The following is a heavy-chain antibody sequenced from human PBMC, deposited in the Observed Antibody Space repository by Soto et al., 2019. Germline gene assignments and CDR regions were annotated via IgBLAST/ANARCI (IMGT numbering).Heavy chain of an antibody. CDR3: ARAYYYDSSGSPPFDY. V-gene: IGHV4-34*01. CDR1: GGSFSGYY. CDR2: INHSGST. D-gene: IGHD3-22*01. J-gene: IGHJ4*02. Sequence: PSETLSLTCAVYGGSFSGYYWSWIRQPPGKGLEWIGEINHSGSTNYNPSLKSRVTISVDTSKNQFSLKLSSVTAADTAVYYCARAYYYDSSGSPPFDYWGQGTRGTVPQ.